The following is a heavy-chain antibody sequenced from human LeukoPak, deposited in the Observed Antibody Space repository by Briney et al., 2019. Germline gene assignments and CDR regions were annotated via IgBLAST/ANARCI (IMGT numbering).Heavy chain of an antibody. D-gene: IGHD5-12*01. CDR2: FDPEDGET. CDR1: GYTLTELS. V-gene: IGHV1-24*01. CDR3: ATAGAYSGYDVCYYYGMDV. J-gene: IGHJ6*02. Sequence: ASVKVSCKVSGYTLTELSMHWVRQAPGKGLEWMGGFDPEDGETIYAQKFQGRVTMTEDTSTDTAYMELSSLRSEDTAVYYCATAGAYSGYDVCYYYGMDVWGQGTTATVSS.